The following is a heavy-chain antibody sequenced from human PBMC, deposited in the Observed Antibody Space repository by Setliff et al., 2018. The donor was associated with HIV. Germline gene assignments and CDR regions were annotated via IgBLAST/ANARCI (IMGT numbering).Heavy chain of an antibody. V-gene: IGHV4-59*01. Sequence: LSLTCNASGDSITSYYWIWIRQSPGKGLEWIGYIYYSGDTNYNPSLKSRVTMSVDTSKNQFSLKLSSVTAADTAVYYCARCPSPPYCTSTTCYVDYYYMDVWGKGTTVTVSS. CDR1: GDSITSYY. CDR3: ARCPSPPYCTSTTCYVDYYYMDV. CDR2: IYYSGDT. J-gene: IGHJ6*03. D-gene: IGHD2-2*01.